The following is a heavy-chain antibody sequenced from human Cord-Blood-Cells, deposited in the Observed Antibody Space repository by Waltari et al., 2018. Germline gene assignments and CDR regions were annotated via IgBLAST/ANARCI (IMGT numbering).Heavy chain of an antibody. D-gene: IGHD2-2*01. V-gene: IGHV1-46*01. CDR3: AREAGAAAALDY. CDR1: GYTFTSYY. Sequence: QVQLVQSGAEVKKPGASVKVSCKASGYTFTSYYMHWVRQAPGQGLEWMGIINPSGGSTSYAQKFQGRVTMSRDTSTSTVYMELSSLRSEDTAVYYCAREAGAAAALDYWGQGTLVTVSS. CDR2: INPSGGST. J-gene: IGHJ4*02.